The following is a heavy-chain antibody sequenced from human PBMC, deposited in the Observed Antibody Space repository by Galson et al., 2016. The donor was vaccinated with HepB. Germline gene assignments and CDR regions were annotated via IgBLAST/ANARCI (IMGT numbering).Heavy chain of an antibody. CDR3: ARDTSATEGAFDY. Sequence: SLRLSCAASGFNVNGNYMTWVRQAPGKGLEWVSVIYTDGRTYYADSLKGRFTSSRDNSKNTVYLQMNSLRADDTAIYYCARDTSATEGAFDYWGQGALVTVSS. D-gene: IGHD6-13*01. J-gene: IGHJ4*02. V-gene: IGHV3-53*01. CDR2: IYTDGRT. CDR1: GFNVNGNY.